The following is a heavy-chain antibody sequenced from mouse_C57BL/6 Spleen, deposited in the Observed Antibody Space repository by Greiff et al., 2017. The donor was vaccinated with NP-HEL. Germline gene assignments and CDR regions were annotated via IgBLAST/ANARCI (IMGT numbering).Heavy chain of an antibody. D-gene: IGHD1-1*01. V-gene: IGHV1-84*01. Sequence: QVQLKQSGPELVKPGASVKISCKASGYTFTDYYINWVKQRPGQGLEWIGWIYPGSGNTKYNEKFKGKATLTVDTSSSPAYMQLSSLTSEDSAVYFCASGVFSHYYGSRYEEFYAMDYWGQGTSVTVSS. J-gene: IGHJ4*01. CDR3: ASGVFSHYYGSRYEEFYAMDY. CDR1: GYTFTDYY. CDR2: IYPGSGNT.